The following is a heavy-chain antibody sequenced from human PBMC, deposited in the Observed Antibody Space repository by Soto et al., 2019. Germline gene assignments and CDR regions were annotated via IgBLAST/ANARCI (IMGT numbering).Heavy chain of an antibody. D-gene: IGHD3-9*01. V-gene: IGHV3-30*18. J-gene: IGHJ6*02. CDR3: AKSNGRLRYFDSLGNYYGMDV. Sequence: QVQLVESGGGVVQPGRSLRLSCAASGFTFSSYGMHWVRQAPGKGLEWVAVISYDGSNKYYADSVKGRFTISRDNSKNTLYLQMNSLRAEDTAVYYCAKSNGRLRYFDSLGNYYGMDVWGQGTTVTVSS. CDR2: ISYDGSNK. CDR1: GFTFSSYG.